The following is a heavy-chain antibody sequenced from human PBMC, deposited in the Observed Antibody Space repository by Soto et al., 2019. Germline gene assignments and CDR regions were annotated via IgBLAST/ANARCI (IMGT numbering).Heavy chain of an antibody. J-gene: IGHJ4*02. Sequence: GVSLRLSCATSGFTFSSCGMNWVRQAPGKGLEWVSYISSSCSATYYADSVKGRFTISRDNAENSLFLQMSRLSVDDTAVYYCAKEEGSSSYFDYWGQGTLVTVPS. CDR1: GFTFSSCG. D-gene: IGHD6-6*01. CDR2: ISSSCSAT. V-gene: IGHV3-48*03. CDR3: AKEEGSSSYFDY.